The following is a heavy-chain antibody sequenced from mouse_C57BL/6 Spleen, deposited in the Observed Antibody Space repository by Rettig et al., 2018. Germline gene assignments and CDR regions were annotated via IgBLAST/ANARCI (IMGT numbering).Heavy chain of an antibody. D-gene: IGHD2-1*01. CDR3: LFYYGNYAMDY. J-gene: IGHJ4*01. Sequence: LEWIGKIGPGSGSTYYNEKFKGKATLTADKSSSTAYMQLSSLTSEDSAVYFCLFYYGNYAMDYWGQGTSVTVSP. CDR2: IGPGSGST. V-gene: IGHV1-77*01.